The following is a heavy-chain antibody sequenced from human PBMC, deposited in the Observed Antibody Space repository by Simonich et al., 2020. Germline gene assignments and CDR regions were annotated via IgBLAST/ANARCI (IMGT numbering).Heavy chain of an antibody. Sequence: QLQLQESGPGLVKPSETLSLTCTVSGGSISSSSYYWGWIRQPPGKGLEWIGSIYYSGRNHYNPSLKSRGTISVDTSKNQFSLKLSSVTAADTAVYYCARHAGFAFDIWGQGTMVTVSS. J-gene: IGHJ3*02. CDR3: ARHAGFAFDI. CDR1: GGSISSSSYY. D-gene: IGHD6-13*01. V-gene: IGHV4-39*01. CDR2: IYYSGRN.